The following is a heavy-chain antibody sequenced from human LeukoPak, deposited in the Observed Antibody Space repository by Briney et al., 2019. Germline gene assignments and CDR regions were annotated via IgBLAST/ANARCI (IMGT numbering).Heavy chain of an antibody. J-gene: IGHJ4*02. V-gene: IGHV3-30-3*01. CDR2: ISYDGSNK. Sequence: GGTLRLSCVASGVTFSSYAMHWVRQAPGKGLEWVVVISYDGSNKYYADSVKGRFTISRDNSKNTLYLQMNSLRAEDTAVYYCARSPSPYSSGWYFDYWGQGTLVTVSS. CDR1: GVTFSSYA. D-gene: IGHD6-19*01. CDR3: ARSPSPYSSGWYFDY.